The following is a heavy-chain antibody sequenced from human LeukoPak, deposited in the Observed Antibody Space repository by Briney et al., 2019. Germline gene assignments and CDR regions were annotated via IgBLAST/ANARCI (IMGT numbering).Heavy chain of an antibody. CDR1: GFTFNRYS. CDR3: ARDSVWQLDLSPDDAFDI. Sequence: GGSLRLSCTASGFTFNRYSMHWVRQAPGKGLEWVAVISYDGTNKYHADSVKGRFSISRDNSKNTQYLQMKGLRAEDTAVYYCARDSVWQLDLSPDDAFDIWGQGAMVTVSS. V-gene: IGHV3-30*04. D-gene: IGHD1-7*01. J-gene: IGHJ3*02. CDR2: ISYDGTNK.